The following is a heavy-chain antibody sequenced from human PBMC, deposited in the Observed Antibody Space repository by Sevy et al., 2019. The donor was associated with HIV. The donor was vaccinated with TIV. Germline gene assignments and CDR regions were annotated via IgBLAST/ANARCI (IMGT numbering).Heavy chain of an antibody. V-gene: IGHV4-61*01. D-gene: IGHD3-9*01. Sequence: SETLSLTCSVSGASVSSANDYWSWIRQPPGKGLEWIGYVFYFGNTNYHPSLKSRATISLDTSKKQFSLKLPSVTAADTAIYYCARDQYYDILTGLYAMDVWGQGTTVTVSS. CDR2: VFYFGNT. J-gene: IGHJ6*02. CDR3: ARDQYYDILTGLYAMDV. CDR1: GASVSSANDY.